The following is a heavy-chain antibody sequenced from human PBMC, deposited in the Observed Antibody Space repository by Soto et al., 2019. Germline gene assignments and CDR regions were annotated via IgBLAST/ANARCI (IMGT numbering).Heavy chain of an antibody. J-gene: IGHJ6*02. V-gene: IGHV1-18*04. CDR3: ARENWNYDYYYGMDV. D-gene: IGHD1-1*01. CDR2: ISAYTDNT. Sequence: GASVAGSCKASCYPIATYGITWVRQAPGQGLEWLGWISAYTDNTNYAQNLQGRVTMTTDTSTSTAYMELRSLRSDDTAVYYCARENWNYDYYYGMDVWGQGTTVTVSS. CDR1: CYPIATYG.